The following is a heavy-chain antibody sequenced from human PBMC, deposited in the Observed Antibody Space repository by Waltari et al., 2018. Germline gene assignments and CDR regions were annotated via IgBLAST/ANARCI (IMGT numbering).Heavy chain of an antibody. D-gene: IGHD3-10*01. CDR1: GGSFSAYH. CDR3: AKGRLWFGDLRS. CDR2: INHLGST. V-gene: IGHV4-34*01. J-gene: IGHJ4*02. Sequence: QLHPQQWGAGLLKPSETLSLTCNIFGGSFSAYHGTWIRQSPGQGLEWIGEINHLGSTNYNPSLKSRVTISLDTSKNEFALKLDSVTAADTAVYFCAKGRLWFGDLRSWGQGTQVTVSS.